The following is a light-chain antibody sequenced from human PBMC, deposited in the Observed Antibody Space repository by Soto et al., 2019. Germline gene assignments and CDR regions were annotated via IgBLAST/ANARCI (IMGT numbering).Light chain of an antibody. CDR1: QSLVNTY. J-gene: IGKJ1*01. CDR2: DAS. CDR3: KSYGSPRK. Sequence: VLSSCRESVAFSAVAIASQSYSASQSLVNTYVAWYQQKAGQAPRLLIFDASTRATGIPDRFSGSGSGKDFTLSISSLEPEDFAVYYCKSYGSPRKFGHGTKVDIK. V-gene: IGKV3-20*01.